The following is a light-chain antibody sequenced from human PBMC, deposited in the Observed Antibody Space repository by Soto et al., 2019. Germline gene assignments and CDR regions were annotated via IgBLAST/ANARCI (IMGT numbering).Light chain of an antibody. Sequence: DIQMTQSPSTLSASVGDRVAITCRASQSITTLLAWYQQKPGKAPKLLIYKASSLQSGVPSRFSGSGSGTEFTLTISSLQPDDFAPYYCQHYWLYLWTFGQGTKVEIQ. CDR2: KAS. CDR3: QHYWLYLWT. V-gene: IGKV1-5*03. CDR1: QSITTL. J-gene: IGKJ1*01.